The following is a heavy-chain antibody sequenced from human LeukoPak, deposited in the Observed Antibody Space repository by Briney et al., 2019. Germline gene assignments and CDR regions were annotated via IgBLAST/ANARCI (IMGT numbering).Heavy chain of an antibody. J-gene: IGHJ3*02. CDR1: GFTFSSYA. D-gene: IGHD3-10*01. V-gene: IGHV3-23*01. CDR2: ISGSGGST. CDR3: ARAGYYGSGSYYNGAFDI. Sequence: GGSLRLSCAASGFTFSSYAMSWVRQGPGKGLEWVSAISGSGGSTYYADSVKGRFTISRDNSKNSLYLQMNSLRAEDTALYHCARAGYYGSGSYYNGAFDIWGQGTMVTVSS.